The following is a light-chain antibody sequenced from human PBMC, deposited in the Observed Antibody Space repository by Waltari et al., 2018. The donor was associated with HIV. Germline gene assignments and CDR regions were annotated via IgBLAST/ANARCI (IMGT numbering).Light chain of an antibody. V-gene: IGLV2-8*01. CDR2: EVN. Sequence: QSALTQPPSASGSLGQSVPISCTGPSSDVGGYEYVSWYQQHPDKSPKPIIYEVNNRPSGVPDRFSGSKSDNTASLTVAGLQDDDEAHYYCASYGDTNRVLFGGGTRVTVL. CDR1: SSDVGGYEY. CDR3: ASYGDTNRVL. J-gene: IGLJ6*01.